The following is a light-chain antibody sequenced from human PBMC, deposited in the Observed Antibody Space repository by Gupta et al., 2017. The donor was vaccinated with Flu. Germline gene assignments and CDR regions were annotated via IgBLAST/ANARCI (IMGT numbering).Light chain of an antibody. J-gene: IGKJ1*01. Sequence: GTLFLSPGESATPSCRASQRVRSSYLAWYQQKPGQAPRLLIYAASSRATGIPDRFSGSGSGTDFTLTISRREPEDFAVYHCQQDNYLPWTFGQGTKVEV. CDR3: QQDNYLPWT. CDR1: QRVRSSY. V-gene: IGKV3-20*01. CDR2: AAS.